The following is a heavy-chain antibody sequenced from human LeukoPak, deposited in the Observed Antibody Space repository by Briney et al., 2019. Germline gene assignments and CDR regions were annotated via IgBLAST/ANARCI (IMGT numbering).Heavy chain of an antibody. CDR2: INPSGGST. Sequence: ASVKVSCKASGYTFTGYYMHWVRQAPGQGLEWMGIINPSGGSTSYAQKSQGRVTMTRDTSTSTVYMELSSLRSEDTAVYYCARDLVWDAFDIWGQGTMVTVSS. D-gene: IGHD3-10*01. CDR1: GYTFTGYY. V-gene: IGHV1-46*01. J-gene: IGHJ3*02. CDR3: ARDLVWDAFDI.